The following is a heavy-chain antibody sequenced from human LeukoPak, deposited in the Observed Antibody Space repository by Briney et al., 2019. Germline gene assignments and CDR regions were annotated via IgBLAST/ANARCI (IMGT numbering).Heavy chain of an antibody. Sequence: SETLSLTCTVSGGSISSDHWNWIRQPPGKGLEWIGCIFYSGRTYYNPSLKSRVTISVDTSKNQFSLKLASVTTADTAVYYCARDRWLGYWGQGTLVTVSS. V-gene: IGHV4-59*01. J-gene: IGHJ4*02. CDR1: GGSISSDH. CDR3: ARDRWLGY. CDR2: IFYSGRT. D-gene: IGHD5-12*01.